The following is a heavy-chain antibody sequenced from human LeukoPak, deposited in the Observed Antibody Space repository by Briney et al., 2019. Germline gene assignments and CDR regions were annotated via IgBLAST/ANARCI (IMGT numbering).Heavy chain of an antibody. CDR2: INPSGGST. CDR3: ARAAEPIPHFDY. Sequence: ASVKVSCEASGYTFTSYYMHWVRQAPGQGLEWMGIINPSGGSTSYAQKFQGRVTMTRDTSTSTVYMELSSLRSEDTAVYYCARAAEPIPHFDYWGQGTLVTVSS. CDR1: GYTFTSYY. D-gene: IGHD1-14*01. V-gene: IGHV1-46*01. J-gene: IGHJ4*02.